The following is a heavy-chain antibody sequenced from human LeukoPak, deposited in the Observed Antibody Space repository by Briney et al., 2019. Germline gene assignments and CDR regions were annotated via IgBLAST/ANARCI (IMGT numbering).Heavy chain of an antibody. CDR1: GYTFTGYY. D-gene: IGHD2-8*01. Sequence: ASVKVSCKASGYTFTGYYMHWVRQAPGQGLEWMGWINPNSGGTNYAQKFQGRVTMTRDTSISTAYMELSRLRSDDTAVYYCAREYCTNGVCFVGSDYWGQGTLVTVSS. CDR2: INPNSGGT. CDR3: AREYCTNGVCFVGSDY. V-gene: IGHV1-2*02. J-gene: IGHJ4*02.